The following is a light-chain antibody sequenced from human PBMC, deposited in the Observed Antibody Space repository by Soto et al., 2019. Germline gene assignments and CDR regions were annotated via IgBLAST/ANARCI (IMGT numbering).Light chain of an antibody. CDR2: HAS. J-gene: IGKJ2*01. CDR1: QDIGDW. Sequence: IPMTQSPSTVSASVGDGINISCRAAQDIGDWLDWYQQRPGKAPKLLIFHASTLHSGVPPRFSGTRSGTIFPLTVSALQPEDFATYYRQQGKTFPYTFGQGTRLQT. V-gene: IGKV1-12*01. CDR3: QQGKTFPYT.